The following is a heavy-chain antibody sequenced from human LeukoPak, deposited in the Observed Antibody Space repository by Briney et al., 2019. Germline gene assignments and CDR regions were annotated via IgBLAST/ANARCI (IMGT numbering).Heavy chain of an antibody. CDR3: ARAFKYSMSGYYFDY. J-gene: IGHJ4*02. D-gene: IGHD2-21*01. V-gene: IGHV3-20*04. Sequence: PGGSLRLSCAASGFMFDDYDMSWVRQAPGKGLEWVSGINWNAGSTVYADSVKGRFTISRDNAKNSLYLQTNSLRAEDTALYYCARAFKYSMSGYYFDYWGQGTLVTVSS. CDR1: GFMFDDYD. CDR2: INWNAGST.